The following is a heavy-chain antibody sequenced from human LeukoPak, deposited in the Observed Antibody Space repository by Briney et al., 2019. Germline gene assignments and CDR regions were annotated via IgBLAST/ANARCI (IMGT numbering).Heavy chain of an antibody. CDR3: AKHGSGSYYLWVVSDWFDP. J-gene: IGHJ5*02. CDR2: ISGSGGST. CDR1: GFTFSSYA. V-gene: IGHV3-23*01. D-gene: IGHD3-10*01. Sequence: GGSLRLSCAASGFTFSSYAMNWVRQAPGKGLEWVSAISGSGGSTYYADSVKGRFTISRDNSKNTLYLQMNSLRAEDTAVYYCAKHGSGSYYLWVVSDWFDPWGQGTLVTVSS.